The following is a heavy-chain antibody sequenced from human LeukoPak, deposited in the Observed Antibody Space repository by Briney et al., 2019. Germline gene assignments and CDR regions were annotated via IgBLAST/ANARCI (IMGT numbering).Heavy chain of an antibody. V-gene: IGHV1-69*13. J-gene: IGHJ4*02. D-gene: IGHD4-11*01. Sequence: GASVKVSCKASGGTFSSYAISWVRQAPGQGPEWMGGIIPIFGTASYAQKFQGRVTITADESTSTAYMELSSLRSEDTAVYYCARGDSNYDYWGQGTLVTVSS. CDR3: ARGDSNYDY. CDR1: GGTFSSYA. CDR2: IIPIFGTA.